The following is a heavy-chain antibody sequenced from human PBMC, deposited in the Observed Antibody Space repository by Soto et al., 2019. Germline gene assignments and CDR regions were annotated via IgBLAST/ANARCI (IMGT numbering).Heavy chain of an antibody. CDR1: GGDLTNSG. V-gene: IGHV1-69*05. CDR3: AKEDGAGFKS. Sequence: QVHLVQSGAEMKKPGSSVKVSCKVSGGDLTNSGISWVRQAPGQGLEWMGGIFPLLAMVDYSQKFQGRVTITTDEYTKTAYMKLGSLIAADTAVFYGAKEDGAGFKSWGQGTIVIGSS. CDR2: IFPLLAMV. J-gene: IGHJ4*02. D-gene: IGHD1-26*01.